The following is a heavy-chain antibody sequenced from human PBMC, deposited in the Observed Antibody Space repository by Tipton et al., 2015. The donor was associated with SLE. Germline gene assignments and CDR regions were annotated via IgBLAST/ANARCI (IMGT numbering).Heavy chain of an antibody. D-gene: IGHD3-3*01. CDR3: ARAYDFWSGSPYYGMDV. V-gene: IGHV4-59*11. CDR1: GGSISSHY. Sequence: TLSLTCTVSGGSISSHYWSWIRQPPGKGLEWIGYIYYSGSTNYNPSLKSRVTISVDTSKNQFSLKLSSVTAADTAVYYCARAYDFWSGSPYYGMDVWGQGTTVTVSS. CDR2: IYYSGST. J-gene: IGHJ6*02.